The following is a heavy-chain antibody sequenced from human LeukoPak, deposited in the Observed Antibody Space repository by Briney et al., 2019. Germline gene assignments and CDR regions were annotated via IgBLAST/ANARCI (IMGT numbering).Heavy chain of an antibody. Sequence: KSSETLSLTCTVSGYSISSGYYWGWIRQPPGKGLEWIGSIYHSGSTYYNPSLKSRVTISVDTSKNQFSLKLSSVTAADTAVYYCARARKDCSGGSCYRFDAFDIWGQGTMVTVSS. V-gene: IGHV4-38-2*02. CDR3: ARARKDCSGGSCYRFDAFDI. J-gene: IGHJ3*02. CDR2: IYHSGST. CDR1: GYSISSGYY. D-gene: IGHD2-15*01.